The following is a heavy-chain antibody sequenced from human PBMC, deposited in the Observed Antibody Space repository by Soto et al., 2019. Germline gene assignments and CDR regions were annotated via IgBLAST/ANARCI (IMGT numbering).Heavy chain of an antibody. CDR3: ARLPYDDNALDL. CDR2: FYNSGST. D-gene: IGHD3-22*01. CDR1: GDSISSGTNY. V-gene: IGHV4-31*02. J-gene: IGHJ3*01. Sequence: SETLSLTCTVSGDSISSGTNYWSWIRQHPEKGLEWIAYFYNSGSTYYNPSLKSRLTISVDTSKNQFSLKLNTVTAADTAVYYCARLPYDDNALDLWGQGTMVTVSS.